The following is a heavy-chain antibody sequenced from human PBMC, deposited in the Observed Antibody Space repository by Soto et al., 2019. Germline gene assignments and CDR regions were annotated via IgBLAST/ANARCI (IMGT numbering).Heavy chain of an antibody. Sequence: QVQLVQSGAEVKKPGASVKVSCKASGYTFASYGISWVRQAPGQGLEWMGWISTYDGNTNYAQQLQGRGTMTTDTAKSTAYMELRSLRSDDTAVYYCARWFPNSGWYVWGQGTLVTVSS. CDR1: GYTFASYG. V-gene: IGHV1-18*01. J-gene: IGHJ4*02. CDR2: ISTYDGNT. CDR3: ARWFPNSGWYV. D-gene: IGHD6-19*01.